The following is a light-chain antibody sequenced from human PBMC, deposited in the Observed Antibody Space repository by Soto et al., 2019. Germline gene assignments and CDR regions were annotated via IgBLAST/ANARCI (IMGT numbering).Light chain of an antibody. CDR2: DAS. J-gene: IGKJ3*01. CDR1: QSVSSY. Sequence: EIVLTQSPATLSLSPGERATLSCRASQSVSSYLAWYQQKPGQAPRLLIYDASNRATGIPARFSGSGSGTDFTLTISSLEPEDFAVYYCQQLEAFGPGTKVPIK. V-gene: IGKV3-11*01. CDR3: QQLEA.